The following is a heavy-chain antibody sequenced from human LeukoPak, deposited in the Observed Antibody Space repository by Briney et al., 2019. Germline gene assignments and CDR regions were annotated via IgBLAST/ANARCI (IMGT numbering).Heavy chain of an antibody. V-gene: IGHV3-33*06. CDR1: GFTFSYYG. J-gene: IGHJ3*02. CDR3: VKERSPFDAFDI. CDR2: IWSDGINR. Sequence: GGSLRLSCAASGFTFSYYGMHWVRQAPGKGLEWVAVIWSDGINRYYADSVKGRFTFSRDNSKNTLSLQMNSLRAEDTALYYCVKERSPFDAFDIWGQGTMVTVSS.